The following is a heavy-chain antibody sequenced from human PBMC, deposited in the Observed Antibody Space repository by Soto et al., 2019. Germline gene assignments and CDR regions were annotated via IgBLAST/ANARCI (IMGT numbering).Heavy chain of an antibody. J-gene: IGHJ5*02. Sequence: SVKVSCKASGGTFSSYAISWVRQAPGQGLEWMGGIIPIFGTANYAQKFQGRVTITADESTSTAYMELSSLRSEDTAVYYCARASPEPYDFWSGYHFHPLGQGTPFTV. CDR1: GGTFSSYA. CDR3: ARASPEPYDFWSGYHFHP. D-gene: IGHD3-3*01. CDR2: IIPIFGTA. V-gene: IGHV1-69*13.